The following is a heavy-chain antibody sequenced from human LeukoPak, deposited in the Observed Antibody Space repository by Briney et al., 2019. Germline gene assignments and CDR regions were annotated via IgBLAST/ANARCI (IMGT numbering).Heavy chain of an antibody. CDR1: GYTFTSYA. J-gene: IGHJ4*02. D-gene: IGHD1-20*01. CDR3: AKGSYNWNEFDY. CDR2: INAGNGNT. V-gene: IGHV1-3*01. Sequence: ASVKVSCKASGYTFTSYAMHWVRQAPGQRLEWMGWINAGNGNTKYSQKFQGRVTITRDTSASTAYMGLSSLRSEDTAVYYCAKGSYNWNEFDYWGQGTLVTVSS.